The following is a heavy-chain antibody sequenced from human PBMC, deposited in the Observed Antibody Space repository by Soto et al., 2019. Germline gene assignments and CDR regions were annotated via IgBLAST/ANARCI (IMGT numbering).Heavy chain of an antibody. Sequence: EVQLVESGGGLIQPGGSLRLSCAASGFTVSSNYMSWVRQAPGKGLEWGSVIYSGGSTYYADSVKGRFTISRDNSKNTLYLQMNSLRAEDTAVYYCARDGHGDYSYYYYGMDVWGQGTTVTVSS. CDR2: IYSGGST. D-gene: IGHD4-17*01. J-gene: IGHJ6*02. CDR1: GFTVSSNY. CDR3: ARDGHGDYSYYYYGMDV. V-gene: IGHV3-53*01.